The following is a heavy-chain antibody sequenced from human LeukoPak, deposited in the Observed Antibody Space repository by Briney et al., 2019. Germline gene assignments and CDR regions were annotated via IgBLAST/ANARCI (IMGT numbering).Heavy chain of an antibody. D-gene: IGHD2-15*01. CDR1: GFTFNTYA. Sequence: GKSLRLSCAASGFTFNTYAIHWVRQAPGKGLEWVAVIWYDGSNKYYADSVRGRFTISRDNSKNTLYLQMNSLRADDTAIYYCVRDPSCSGGGCYYYYGMDVWGQGTTVTVSS. CDR2: IWYDGSNK. CDR3: VRDPSCSGGGCYYYYGMDV. J-gene: IGHJ6*02. V-gene: IGHV3-33*01.